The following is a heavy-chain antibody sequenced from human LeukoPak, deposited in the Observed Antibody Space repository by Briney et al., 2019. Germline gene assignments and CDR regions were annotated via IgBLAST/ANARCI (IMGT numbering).Heavy chain of an antibody. CDR1: GFTFSSYA. V-gene: IGHV3-23*01. CDR3: ARWGWYEGVDY. D-gene: IGHD6-19*01. CDR2: ISGSGGST. Sequence: GGSLRLSCAASGFTFSSYAMSWVRQAPGKGLEWVSAISGSGGSTYYADSVKGRFTISRDNAKNSLYLQMNSLRAEDTAVYYCARWGWYEGVDYWGQGTLVTVSS. J-gene: IGHJ4*02.